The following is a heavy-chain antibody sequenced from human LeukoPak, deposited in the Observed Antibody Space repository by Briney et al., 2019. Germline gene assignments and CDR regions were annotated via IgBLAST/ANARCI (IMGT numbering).Heavy chain of an antibody. J-gene: IGHJ4*02. Sequence: PGGSLRLSCAASGFTFSSYEMNWVRQAPGKGLEWVSYISSSGSTIYYADSVKGQFTISRDNAKNSLYLQMNSLRAEDTAVYYCARRGYSSGWNRFDYWGQGTLVTVSS. CDR1: GFTFSSYE. CDR2: ISSSGSTI. D-gene: IGHD6-25*01. V-gene: IGHV3-48*03. CDR3: ARRGYSSGWNRFDY.